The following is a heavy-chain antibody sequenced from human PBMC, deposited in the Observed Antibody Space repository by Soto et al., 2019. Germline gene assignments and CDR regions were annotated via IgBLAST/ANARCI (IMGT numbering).Heavy chain of an antibody. CDR2: IYSGGST. D-gene: IGHD3-3*01. CDR3: ARADDFLDDWFDP. Sequence: GGSLRLSCAASGFTVSSNYMSWVRQAPGKGLEWVSVIYSGGSTYYADSVKGRFTISRDNSKNTLYLQMNSLRAEDTAVYYCARADDFLDDWFDPWGQGTLVTVYS. V-gene: IGHV3-53*01. J-gene: IGHJ5*02. CDR1: GFTVSSNY.